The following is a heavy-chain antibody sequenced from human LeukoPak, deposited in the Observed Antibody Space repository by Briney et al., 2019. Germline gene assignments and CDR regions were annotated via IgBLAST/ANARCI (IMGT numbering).Heavy chain of an antibody. V-gene: IGHV4-39*01. CDR2: IYYSGST. D-gene: IGHD3-22*01. Sequence: PSEPLSLTCTVSGGSISSSSYYWGWIRQPPGKGLEWIGSIYYSGSTYYHPSLKSRVTISVDTSKTQFSLKLSSVTAADTAVYYCARLRDYDSSGYYPYYFDYWGQGTLVTVSS. J-gene: IGHJ4*02. CDR1: GGSISSSSYY. CDR3: ARLRDYDSSGYYPYYFDY.